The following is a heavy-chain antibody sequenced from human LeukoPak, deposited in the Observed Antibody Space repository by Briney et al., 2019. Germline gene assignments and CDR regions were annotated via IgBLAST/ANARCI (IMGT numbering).Heavy chain of an antibody. J-gene: IGHJ4*02. CDR2: IKQDGSEK. Sequence: GGSLRLSCAASGFTFSSYWMSWVRQAPGKGLEWVANIKQDGSEKYYVDSVKGRFTISRDNAKNSLYLQMNSLRAEDTAVYYCARVRDLSYYTFDYWGQGTLVTVSS. D-gene: IGHD1-26*01. CDR1: GFTFSSYW. CDR3: ARVRDLSYYTFDY. V-gene: IGHV3-7*01.